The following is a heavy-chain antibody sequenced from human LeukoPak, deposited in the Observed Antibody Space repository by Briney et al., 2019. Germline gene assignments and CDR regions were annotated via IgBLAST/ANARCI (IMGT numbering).Heavy chain of an antibody. CDR2: IYTSGST. CDR1: GGSFSGYY. V-gene: IGHV4-59*10. D-gene: IGHD3-10*01. CDR3: ARASTQWGFGELFIGFDP. Sequence: PSETLSLTCAVYGGSFSGYYWSWIRQPAGKGLEWIGRIYTSGSTNYNPSLKSRVTMSVDTSKNQFSLKLSSVTAADTAVYYCARASTQWGFGELFIGFDPWGQGTLVTVSS. J-gene: IGHJ5*02.